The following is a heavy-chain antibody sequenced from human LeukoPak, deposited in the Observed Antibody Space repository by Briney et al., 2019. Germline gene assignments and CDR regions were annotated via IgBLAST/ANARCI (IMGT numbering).Heavy chain of an antibody. V-gene: IGHV1-8*03. CDR3: ARGLYSSGWYRSEDY. D-gene: IGHD6-19*01. Sequence: ASVKVSCKASGYTFTIYGMNWVRQAPGQGLEWMGWMNPNSGRTGYAQNFQGRITITRNTSISTAYMELSSLRSEDTAVYYCARGLYSSGWYRSEDYWGQGTLVTVSS. CDR2: MNPNSGRT. J-gene: IGHJ4*02. CDR1: GYTFTIYG.